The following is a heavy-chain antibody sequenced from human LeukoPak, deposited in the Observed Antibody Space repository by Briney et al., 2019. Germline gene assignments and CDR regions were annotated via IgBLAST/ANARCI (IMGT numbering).Heavy chain of an antibody. D-gene: IGHD1-26*01. CDR3: ASTSSGNYYYYGLDV. Sequence: PGRSLRLSCAASGFTVSTNYMTWVRQAPGKGLEWVSVIYIGGSTYYADSVQGRFTMSRDNSENTLYLQMNSLRAEDTAVYYCASTSSGNYYYYGLDVWGHGTTVTVSS. V-gene: IGHV3-53*01. J-gene: IGHJ6*02. CDR1: GFTVSTNY. CDR2: IYIGGST.